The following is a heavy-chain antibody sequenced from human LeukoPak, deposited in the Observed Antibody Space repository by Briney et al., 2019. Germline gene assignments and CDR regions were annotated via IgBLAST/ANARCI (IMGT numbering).Heavy chain of an antibody. CDR3: TRSRGYSGYYYYYYMDV. D-gene: IGHD5-12*01. J-gene: IGHJ6*03. V-gene: IGHV3-49*04. CDR1: GFTFGDYA. CDR2: IRSKAYGGTT. Sequence: GGSLRLSCTASGFTFGDYAMSWVRQAPGKGLEWVGFIRSKAYGGTTEYTASVKGRFTTSRDDSKSIAYLQMNSLKTEDTAVYYCTRSRGYSGYYYYYYMDVWGKGTTVTVSS.